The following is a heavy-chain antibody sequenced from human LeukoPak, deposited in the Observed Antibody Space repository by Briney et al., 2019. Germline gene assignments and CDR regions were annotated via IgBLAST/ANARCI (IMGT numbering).Heavy chain of an antibody. CDR3: ARLRGYSQGYFDY. CDR2: IYHSGST. D-gene: IGHD5-18*01. J-gene: IGHJ4*02. CDR1: GYSISSGYY. Sequence: SETLSLTCTVSGYSISSGYYWGWIRQPPGKGLEWIGSIYHSGSTYYNPSLKSRVTISVDTSKNQFSLRLSSVTAADTAVYYCARLRGYSQGYFDYWGQGTLATVSS. V-gene: IGHV4-38-2*02.